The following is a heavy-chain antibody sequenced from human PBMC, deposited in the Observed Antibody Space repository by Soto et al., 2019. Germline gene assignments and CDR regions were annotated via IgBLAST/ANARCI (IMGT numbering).Heavy chain of an antibody. J-gene: IGHJ6*02. CDR1: GFTVSDNY. V-gene: IGHV3-66*03. CDR3: ARDRGTTSCHYYQYYGMDV. D-gene: IGHD2-2*01. CDR2: IYSCGYT. Sequence: EVQLVESGGGLVQPGGSLRLSCAASGFTVSDNYMSWVRQAPGKGLEWVSVIYSCGYTYYADSVKGRFTISRDNSKNTLYLQMDSLRAEDTAVYYCARDRGTTSCHYYQYYGMDVWGQGTAVTVSS.